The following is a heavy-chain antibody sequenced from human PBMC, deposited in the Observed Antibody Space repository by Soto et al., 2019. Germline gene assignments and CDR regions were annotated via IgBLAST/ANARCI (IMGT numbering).Heavy chain of an antibody. V-gene: IGHV3-33*01. CDR1: GFPFSSYV. D-gene: IGHD3-22*01. CDR3: ARDSNDSSGYYHY. Sequence: GGSLRLSCAASGFPFSSYVMHWVRQAPGKGLEWVAVIWYDGSNKYYADSVKGRFTISRDNSKNTLYLQMNSLRAEDTAVYYCARDSNDSSGYYHYWGQGTLVTVSS. J-gene: IGHJ4*02. CDR2: IWYDGSNK.